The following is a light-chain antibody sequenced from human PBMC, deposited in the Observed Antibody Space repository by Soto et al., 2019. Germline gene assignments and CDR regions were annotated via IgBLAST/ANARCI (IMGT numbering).Light chain of an antibody. V-gene: IGKV3-15*01. Sequence: EVVMRHSVAALSVYTEEGATLSCRASQSVSSKLAWYQQKPGQAPRLLIYGASTRATGIPARFSGSGSGTEFTLTISGLQPDDFATYYCQQYNSYSPWTFGPGTKVDI. CDR3: QQYNSYSPWT. CDR1: QSVSSK. CDR2: GAS. J-gene: IGKJ1*01.